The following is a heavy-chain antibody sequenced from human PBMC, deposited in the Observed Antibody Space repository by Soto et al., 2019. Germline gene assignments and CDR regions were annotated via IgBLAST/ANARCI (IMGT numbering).Heavy chain of an antibody. D-gene: IGHD1-26*01. V-gene: IGHV4-39*01. Sequence: PSETLSLTCTVSGGSISSSSYYWGWIRQPPGKGLEWIGGIYYSGSTYYNPSLKSRVTISVDTSKNQFSLKLSSVTAADTAVYYCARYYSSYFDYWGQGTLVPVSS. CDR3: ARYYSSYFDY. CDR1: GGSISSSSYY. CDR2: IYYSGST. J-gene: IGHJ4*02.